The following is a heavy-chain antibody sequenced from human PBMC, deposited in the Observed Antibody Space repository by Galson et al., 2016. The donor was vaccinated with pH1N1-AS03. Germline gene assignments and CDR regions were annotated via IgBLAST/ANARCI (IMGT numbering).Heavy chain of an antibody. V-gene: IGHV3-49*03. CDR2: IRSKTYGGTT. J-gene: IGHJ6*03. CDR1: GFTFGEYS. D-gene: IGHD2-15*01. CDR3: TRDGGRGNYSYYMDV. Sequence: SLRLSCAASGFTFGEYSMSWFRQAPEKGLEWIGFIRSKTYGGTTEYAASVKGRFTISRDDSNNIAYLRVNSLKTEDTAVFYCTRDGGRGNYSYYMDVWGKGPTVTVSS.